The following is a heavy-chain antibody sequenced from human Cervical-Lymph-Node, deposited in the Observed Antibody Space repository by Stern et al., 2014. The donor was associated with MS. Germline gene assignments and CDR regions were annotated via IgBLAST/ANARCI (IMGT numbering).Heavy chain of an antibody. D-gene: IGHD5-12*01. CDR1: IDTFTNYG. J-gene: IGHJ6*02. Sequence: VQLEESGGEVKKPGASVTVSCKAYIDTFTNYGFSWVRQAPGQGLEWMGWISGYNGKAIYAQKFQGRVTMTTDTSTSTVYMELKSLRSDDTAVYYCARDGKWLQVYGMDVWGQGTTVTVSS. CDR2: ISGYNGKA. V-gene: IGHV1-18*04. CDR3: ARDGKWLQVYGMDV.